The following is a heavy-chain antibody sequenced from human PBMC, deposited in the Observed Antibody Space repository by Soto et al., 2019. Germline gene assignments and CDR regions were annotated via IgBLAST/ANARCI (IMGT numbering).Heavy chain of an antibody. D-gene: IGHD1-7*01. V-gene: IGHV4-39*01. CDR3: ARSLRETIDY. J-gene: IGHJ4*02. CDR1: GGSISSSSYY. CDR2: IYYSGST. Sequence: PSQTLSLTCTVSGGSISSSSYYWGWIRQPPGKGLEWIGSIYYSGSTYYNPSLKSRVTISVDTSKNQFSLKLSSVTAADTAVYYCARSLRETIDYWGQGNLVTVSS.